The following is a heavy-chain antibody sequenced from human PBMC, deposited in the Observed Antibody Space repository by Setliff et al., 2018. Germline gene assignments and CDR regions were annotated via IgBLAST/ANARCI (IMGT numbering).Heavy chain of an antibody. V-gene: IGHV3-11*01. Sequence: GGSLRLSCATSGFTFSDYYMSWIRQTPGKGLEWVAYISSSGSLIYYPDSVKGRFTISRDNAKKSVDLQMNSLKTEDTAVYYCTRATPDSRNYYYTADYWGQGTLVTVSS. CDR1: GFTFSDYY. CDR3: TRATPDSRNYYYTADY. J-gene: IGHJ4*02. CDR2: ISSSGSLI. D-gene: IGHD3-16*01.